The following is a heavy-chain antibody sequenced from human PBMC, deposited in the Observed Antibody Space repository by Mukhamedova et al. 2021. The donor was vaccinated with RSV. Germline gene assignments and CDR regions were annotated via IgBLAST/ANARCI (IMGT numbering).Heavy chain of an antibody. J-gene: IGHJ4*02. V-gene: IGHV3-23*01. Sequence: AEYMGGRFTISRDNSKNTLYLQMNSLRAEDTAVYYCAKEQHSSGWYWGDFLGQGTLVAVSS. CDR3: AKEQHSSGWYWGDF. D-gene: IGHD6-19*01.